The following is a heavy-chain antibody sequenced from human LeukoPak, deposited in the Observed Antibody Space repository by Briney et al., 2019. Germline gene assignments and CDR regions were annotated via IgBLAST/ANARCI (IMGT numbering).Heavy chain of an antibody. J-gene: IGHJ6*02. V-gene: IGHV4-59*08. CDR2: IYYSGST. Sequence: PSETLSLTCTVSGGSISSYYWSWLRQPPGKGLEGTGEIYYSGSTNYNPSLKSRVTISVDTSKNQFSLKLSSVTAADTAVYYCARCWRGDPQWLAPYYYYGMDVWGQGTTVTVSS. CDR1: GGSISSYY. D-gene: IGHD6-19*01. CDR3: ARCWRGDPQWLAPYYYYGMDV.